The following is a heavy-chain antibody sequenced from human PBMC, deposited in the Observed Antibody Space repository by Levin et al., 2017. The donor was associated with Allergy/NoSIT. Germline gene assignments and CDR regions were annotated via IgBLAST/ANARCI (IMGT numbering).Heavy chain of an antibody. J-gene: IGHJ6*02. CDR3: ASWAMYHYDRSAFDYFYYATDV. V-gene: IGHV3-21*01. CDR2: ISAGGNYI. CDR1: GILFSSYD. D-gene: IGHD3-22*01. Sequence: GESLKISCAASGILFSSYDMNWVRQAPGKGLEWVSSISAGGNYIYYADSVKGRFTISRDNAKNSLFLQMNSLRAEDTAVYYCASWAMYHYDRSAFDYFYYATDVWGQGNTVTVSS.